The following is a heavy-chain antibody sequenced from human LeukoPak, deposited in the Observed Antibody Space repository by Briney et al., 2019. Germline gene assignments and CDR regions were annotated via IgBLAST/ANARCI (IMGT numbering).Heavy chain of an antibody. D-gene: IGHD6-13*01. CDR2: IYYSGST. CDR3: AGDSSSWFTSYYYGVDV. Sequence: SETLSLTCTVSGGSISSSSYYWGWIRQPPGKGLEWIGSIYYSGSTYYNPSLKSRVTISVDTSKNQFSLKLSSVTAADTAVYYCAGDSSSWFTSYYYGVDVWGQGTTVTVSS. J-gene: IGHJ6*02. CDR1: GGSISSSSYY. V-gene: IGHV4-39*01.